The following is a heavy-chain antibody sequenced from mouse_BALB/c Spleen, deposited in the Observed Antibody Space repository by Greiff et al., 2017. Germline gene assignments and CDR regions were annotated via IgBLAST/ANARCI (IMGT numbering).Heavy chain of an antibody. CDR2: IDPENGDT. D-gene: IGHD1-1*01. Sequence: EVQLQQSGAELVRSGASVKLSCTASGFNIKDYYMHWVKQRPEQGLEWIGWIDPENGDTEYAPKFQGKATMTADTSSNTAYLQLSSLTSEDTAVYYCNAHYYGSRAYFDYWGQGTTLTVSS. J-gene: IGHJ2*01. CDR3: NAHYYGSRAYFDY. CDR1: GFNIKDYY. V-gene: IGHV14-4*02.